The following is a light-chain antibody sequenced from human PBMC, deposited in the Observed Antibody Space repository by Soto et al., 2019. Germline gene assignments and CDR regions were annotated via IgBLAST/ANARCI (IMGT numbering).Light chain of an antibody. CDR1: SSDVGGYDY. CDR3: SSYSISTAYL. J-gene: IGLJ1*01. CDR2: EVS. V-gene: IGLV2-14*01. Sequence: SALTQPASVSGSPGQSITISCTGTSSDVGGYDYVSWYQLHPGKAPKLMVFEVSNRPSGVSYRFSGSKSGNTASLTISGLQAEDEADYFCSSYSISTAYLFGTGNKVTVL.